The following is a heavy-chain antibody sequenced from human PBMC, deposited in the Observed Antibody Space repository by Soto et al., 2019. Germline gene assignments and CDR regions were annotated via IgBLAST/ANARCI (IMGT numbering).Heavy chain of an antibody. CDR3: ARSVKDCTNSVCYSDY. CDR1: GFTFSSYA. J-gene: IGHJ4*02. V-gene: IGHV3-64*01. D-gene: IGHD2-8*01. CDR2: ISSNGGST. Sequence: EVQLVESGGGLVQPGGSLRLSCAASGFTFSSYAMHWVRQAPGKGLEYVSAISSNGGSTYYANSVKGRFTISRDNSMNTLYLQMGCLRAEDMAVYYCARSVKDCTNSVCYSDYWGQGTLVTVSS.